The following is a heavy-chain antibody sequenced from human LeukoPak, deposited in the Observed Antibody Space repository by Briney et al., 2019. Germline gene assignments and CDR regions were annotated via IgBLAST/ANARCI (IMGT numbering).Heavy chain of an antibody. D-gene: IGHD3-10*01. CDR3: AKLFMWFGEFPSYYYGMDV. CDR2: ISYDGSNK. V-gene: IGHV3-30-3*02. CDR1: GFTFSSYA. J-gene: IGHJ6*02. Sequence: GRSLRLSCAASGFTFSSYAMHWVRQAPGKGLEWVAVISYDGSNKYYADSVKGRFTISRDNSKNTLYLQMNSLRAEDTAVYYCAKLFMWFGEFPSYYYGMDVWGQGTTVTVSS.